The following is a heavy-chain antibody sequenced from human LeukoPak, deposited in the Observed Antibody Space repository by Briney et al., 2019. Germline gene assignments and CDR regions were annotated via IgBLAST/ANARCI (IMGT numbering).Heavy chain of an antibody. D-gene: IGHD3-9*01. J-gene: IGHJ4*02. CDR2: LSGSGGST. Sequence: GGSLRLSCAASGFTFSNYAMTWVRQAPGKGLEWVSTLSGSGGSTYFGDSVKGRFTISRDNSKNRLYLKMNSLRAEDTGVYYCASAGPLRYFDWSPGIWGQGTLVTVSS. CDR1: GFTFSNYA. V-gene: IGHV3-23*01. CDR3: ASAGPLRYFDWSPGI.